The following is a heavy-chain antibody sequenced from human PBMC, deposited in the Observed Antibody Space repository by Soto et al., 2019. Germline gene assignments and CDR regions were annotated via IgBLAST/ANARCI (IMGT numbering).Heavy chain of an antibody. J-gene: IGHJ3*02. CDR1: GYTFTNYG. Sequence: QVPLVQSGTEVKKPGASVKVSCKASGYTFTNYGISWVRQAPGQGLEWLAWINTYNGHTNYAQKLQGRVTLTTDTSTSTAYMELRSLRSDDTAVYYCARDLLYSSRSTVRFDIWGQGTRVTVSS. V-gene: IGHV1-18*01. CDR2: INTYNGHT. CDR3: ARDLLYSSRSTVRFDI. D-gene: IGHD6-13*01.